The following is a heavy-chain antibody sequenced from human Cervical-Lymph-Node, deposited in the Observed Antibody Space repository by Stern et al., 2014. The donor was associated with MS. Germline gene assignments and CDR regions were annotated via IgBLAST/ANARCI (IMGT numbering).Heavy chain of an antibody. V-gene: IGHV3-33*01. CDR3: ARDRIYYSGGGLDY. CDR2: VWSDGTHK. J-gene: IGHJ4*02. Sequence: VQLVESGGGVVQPGRSLRLSCTASGFTFSDYGMHWVRQAPGKGLEWVAVVWSDGTHKYYGHSVNGRVTVSRDNSNNRFYLHLSSLRAEDTAVYYCARDRIYYSGGGLDYWGQGTLVTVSS. D-gene: IGHD2-15*01. CDR1: GFTFSDYG.